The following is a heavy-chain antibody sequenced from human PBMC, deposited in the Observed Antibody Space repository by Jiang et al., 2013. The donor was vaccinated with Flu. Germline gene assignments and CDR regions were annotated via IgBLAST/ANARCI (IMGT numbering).Heavy chain of an antibody. Sequence: GAEVKMPGASVKISCKASGYSFTTYTMHWVRQAPGQRLEWLGWLNTGHGNTKYSQKFQDRVTFTRDTSATTAYMDLSSLTSEDTAVYYCARDLTGNPDYWGQGIPDHRLL. D-gene: IGHD1-20*01. CDR1: GYSFTTYT. CDR3: ARDLTGNPDY. J-gene: IGHJ4*02. CDR2: LNTGHGNT. V-gene: IGHV1-3*04.